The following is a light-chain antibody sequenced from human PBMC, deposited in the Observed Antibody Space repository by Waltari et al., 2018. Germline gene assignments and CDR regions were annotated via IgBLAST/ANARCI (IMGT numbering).Light chain of an antibody. V-gene: IGKV1-39*01. CDR3: QHSHTAPGT. CDR2: AAS. Sequence: EIQMTPSPSSLSASVGDRVTITCRASQIISNYLYWYQQKPGKAPKLRFYAASTLQSGVPSRCSGSGSETDFTLTICSLQPEDFATFYCQHSHTAPGTFDQRTKVAI. CDR1: QIISNY. J-gene: IGKJ1*01.